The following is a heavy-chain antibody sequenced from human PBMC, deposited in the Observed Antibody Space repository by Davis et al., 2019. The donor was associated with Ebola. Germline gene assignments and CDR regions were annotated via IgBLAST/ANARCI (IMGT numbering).Heavy chain of an antibody. CDR2: ISGSGGST. CDR1: VITFSSYA. J-gene: IGHJ4*02. Sequence: GESLKISCTDSVITFSSYAMTWVRQAPGKGLEWVSAISGSGGSTYYAGSVKGRFTVSRDNSKKTMYLQMNSLRAEDTAVYYCARDFLGQLVLGIFDYWGQGTLVTVSS. V-gene: IGHV3-23*01. D-gene: IGHD6-6*01. CDR3: ARDFLGQLVLGIFDY.